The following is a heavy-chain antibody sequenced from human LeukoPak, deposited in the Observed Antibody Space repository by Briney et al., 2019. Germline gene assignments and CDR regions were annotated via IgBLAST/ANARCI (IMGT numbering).Heavy chain of an antibody. CDR1: GFTFSNAW. V-gene: IGHV3-15*01. Sequence: GGSLRLSCAASGFTFSNAWMSWVRQAPGKGLEWVGRIKSKTDGGTTDYAAPVKGRFTISRDDSKNTLYLQMNSLKTEDTAVYYCTTDYHYWVGVWGSYRYSPDDAFDIWGQGTMVTVSS. D-gene: IGHD3-16*02. CDR3: TTDYHYWVGVWGSYRYSPDDAFDI. CDR2: IKSKTDGGTT. J-gene: IGHJ3*02.